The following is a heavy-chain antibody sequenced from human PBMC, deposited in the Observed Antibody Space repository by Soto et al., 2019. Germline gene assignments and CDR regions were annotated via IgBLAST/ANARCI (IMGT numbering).Heavy chain of an antibody. CDR2: ISYDGSNK. CDR3: ARVDHQEIGWIFGVDYYGMDV. D-gene: IGHD3-3*01. Sequence: RGSLRLSCAASGFTFSSYAMHWVRQAPGKGLEWVAVISYDGSNKYYADSVKGRFTISRDNSKNTLYLQMNSLRAEDTAVYYCARVDHQEIGWIFGVDYYGMDVWGQGTTVTVSS. J-gene: IGHJ6*02. CDR1: GFTFSSYA. V-gene: IGHV3-30-3*01.